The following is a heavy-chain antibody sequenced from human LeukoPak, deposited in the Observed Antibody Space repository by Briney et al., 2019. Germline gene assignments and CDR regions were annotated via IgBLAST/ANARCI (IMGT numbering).Heavy chain of an antibody. CDR2: IGTVGDT. Sequence: GGSLRLSCAASGFTFSSYDMHWVRQATGKGLEWVSAIGTVGDTYYPGSVKGRFTISRENAKNSLYLQMNSLRAGDTAVYYCARVAAVAGHDAFDIWGQGTMVTVSS. D-gene: IGHD6-19*01. J-gene: IGHJ3*02. CDR3: ARVAAVAGHDAFDI. CDR1: GFTFSSYD. V-gene: IGHV3-13*01.